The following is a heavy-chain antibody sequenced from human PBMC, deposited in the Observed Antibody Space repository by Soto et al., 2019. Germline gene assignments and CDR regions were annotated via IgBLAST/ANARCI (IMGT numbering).Heavy chain of an antibody. CDR2: IRSKAYGGTT. CDR1: GVTFGDYA. J-gene: IGHJ4*02. CDR3: TRDLLRAAAGRFDY. V-gene: IGHV3-49*03. Sequence: HPGGSLRLSGTASGVTFGDYAMSWFGQAPGKGVKWVGFIRSKAYGGTTEYAASVKGRFTISRDDSKSIAYLQMNSLKTEDTAVYYCTRDLLRAAAGRFDYWGQGTLVTVSS. D-gene: IGHD6-13*01.